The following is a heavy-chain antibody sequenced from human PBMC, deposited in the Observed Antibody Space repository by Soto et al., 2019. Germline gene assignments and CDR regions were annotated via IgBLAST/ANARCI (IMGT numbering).Heavy chain of an antibody. V-gene: IGHV1-69*06. CDR3: ARGGGADSSSWFDP. D-gene: IGHD6-6*01. J-gene: IGHJ5*02. CDR1: GGTFSSYA. Sequence: QVQLVQSGAEVKKPGSSVKVSCKASGGTFSSYAISWVRQAPGQGLEWMGGIIPIFGTANYAQKFQGRVTIPADKSTSTAYMGLGSLRSEDTAVYYGARGGGADSSSWFDPWGQGTLVTVSS. CDR2: IIPIFGTA.